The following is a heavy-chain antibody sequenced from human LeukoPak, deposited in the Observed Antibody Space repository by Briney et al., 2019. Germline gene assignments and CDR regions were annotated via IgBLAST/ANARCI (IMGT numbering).Heavy chain of an antibody. D-gene: IGHD3/OR15-3a*01. CDR1: GFTFSDYY. V-gene: IGHV3-11*01. Sequence: GGSLRLSCAASGFTFSDYYMSWIRQAPGKGLEYVSYIGSSGNGVYYADSVKGRFTISRDNAKNSLYLQMDSLRAEDTAVYYCARLVWLPDSWGQGTLVTVSS. J-gene: IGHJ4*02. CDR2: IGSSGNGV. CDR3: ARLVWLPDS.